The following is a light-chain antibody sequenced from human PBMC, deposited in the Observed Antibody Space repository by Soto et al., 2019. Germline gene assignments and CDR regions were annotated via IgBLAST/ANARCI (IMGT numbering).Light chain of an antibody. CDR3: QHYKRDPVT. J-gene: IGKJ4*01. V-gene: IGKV4-1*01. CDR1: QIVLSGYNNKNN. CDR2: WTS. Sequence: DIVMTQSPDSLAVSLGERATINCKSSQIVLSGYNNKNNIAWYQQKPGQSPKLLIYWTSTRQSGVSDRVSGSGSGPDFTLTIGSLQAEGVAVYDCQHYKRDPVTFGGGTKVEVK.